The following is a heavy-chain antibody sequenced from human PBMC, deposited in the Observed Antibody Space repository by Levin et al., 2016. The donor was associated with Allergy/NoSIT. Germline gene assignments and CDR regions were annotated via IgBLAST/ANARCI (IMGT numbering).Heavy chain of an antibody. CDR3: ARVSRYSNYGNWFDP. D-gene: IGHD4-11*01. V-gene: IGHV1-3*01. J-gene: IGHJ5*02. Sequence: ASVKVSCKASGYTFTSYAMHWVRQAPGQRLEWMGWINAGNGNTKYSQKFQGRVTITRDTSASTAYMELSSLRSEDTAVYYCARVSRYSNYGNWFDPWGQGTLVTVSS. CDR2: INAGNGNT. CDR1: GYTFTSYA.